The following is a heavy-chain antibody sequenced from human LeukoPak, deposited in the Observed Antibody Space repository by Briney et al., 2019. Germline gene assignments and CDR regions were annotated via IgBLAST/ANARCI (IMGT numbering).Heavy chain of an antibody. CDR2: ISGSGSHA. J-gene: IGHJ4*02. CDR1: GFSFGSYA. CDR3: ARESPYSSSCYFDY. V-gene: IGHV3-23*01. D-gene: IGHD6-13*01. Sequence: PGGSLRLSCAAPGFSFGSYAMGWTRQAPGQGLEWVSAISGSGSHANYAESVKGRFTISRDNSKNTLYLQMNSLRAEDTAVYYCARESPYSSSCYFDYWGQGTLVTVSS.